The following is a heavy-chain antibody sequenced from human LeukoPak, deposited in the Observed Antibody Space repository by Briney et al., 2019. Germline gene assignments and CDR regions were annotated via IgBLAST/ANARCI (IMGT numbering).Heavy chain of an antibody. Sequence: SETLSLTCTVSGGSISSFYWSWIRQPPGKGLEWIGYMYYGGSPNYNPSLKSRVITSLDTSKKQFSLKLNSVTTADTAVYYCVTGRYSYGWYDHWGQGILVIVSS. D-gene: IGHD1-26*01. CDR2: MYYGGSP. CDR3: VTGRYSYGWYDH. V-gene: IGHV4-59*13. CDR1: GGSISSFY. J-gene: IGHJ5*02.